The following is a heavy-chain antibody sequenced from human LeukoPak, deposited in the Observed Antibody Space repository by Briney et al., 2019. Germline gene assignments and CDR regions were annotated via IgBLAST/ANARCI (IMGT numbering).Heavy chain of an antibody. V-gene: IGHV1-69*01. J-gene: IGHJ3*02. D-gene: IGHD6-13*01. CDR3: ARAQGGIAASDAFDI. CDR1: GGTFSSYA. CDR2: IIPIFGTA. Sequence: SVKVSCKASGGTFSSYAISWVRQAPGQGLEWMLGIIPIFGTANYAQKFQGRVTITADESTSTAYMELSSLRSEDTAVYYCARAQGGIAASDAFDIWGQGTMVTVSS.